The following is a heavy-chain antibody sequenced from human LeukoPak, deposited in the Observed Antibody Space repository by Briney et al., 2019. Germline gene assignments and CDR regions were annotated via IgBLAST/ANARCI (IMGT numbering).Heavy chain of an antibody. CDR1: GYTFRRYG. D-gene: IGHD6-19*01. CDR2: VSGYNGDT. J-gene: IGHJ6*03. V-gene: IGHV1-18*01. CDR3: ARVGSMAGLYVSSYMDV. Sequence: ASVKVSCKASGYTFRRYGISWVRQAPGQGLKWMGWVSGYNGDTNYVQKVQGRVTMTTDTSTATAYMELRSLRSDDTAVYYCARVGSMAGLYVSSYMDVWGKGTTVTVSS.